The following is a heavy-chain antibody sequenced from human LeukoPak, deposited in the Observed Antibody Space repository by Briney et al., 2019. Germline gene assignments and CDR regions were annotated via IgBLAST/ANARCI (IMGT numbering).Heavy chain of an antibody. V-gene: IGHV7-4-1*02. CDR1: GYTFTGYY. Sequence: GASVKVSCKASGYTFTGYYMHWVRQAPGQGLEWMGWINTNTGNPTYAQGFTGRFVFSLDTSVSTAYLQISSLKAEDTAVYYCARDFRPYYFDYWGQGTLVTVSS. CDR3: ARDFRPYYFDY. CDR2: INTNTGNP. J-gene: IGHJ4*02.